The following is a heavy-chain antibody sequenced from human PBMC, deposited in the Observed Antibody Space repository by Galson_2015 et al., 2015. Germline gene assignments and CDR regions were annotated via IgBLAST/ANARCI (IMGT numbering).Heavy chain of an antibody. CDR3: AKGVSSREDY. V-gene: IGHV3-30*18. CDR2: ISYDGSNK. D-gene: IGHD6-13*01. J-gene: IGHJ4*02. CDR1: GFTFSSYG. Sequence: SLRLSCAASGFTFSSYGMHWVRQAPGKGLEWVAVISYDGSNKYYADSVEGRFTISRDNSKNTLYLQMNSLRAEDTAVYYCAKGVSSREDYWGQGTLVTVSS.